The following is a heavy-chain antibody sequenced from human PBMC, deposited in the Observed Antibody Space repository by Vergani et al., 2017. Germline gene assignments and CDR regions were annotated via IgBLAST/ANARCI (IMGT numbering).Heavy chain of an antibody. Sequence: QVQLVESGGGLVKPGGSLRLSCAASGFTFSDYYMSWIRQAPGKGLEWVSHISSSSSYTNYADSVKGRFTISRDNAKNSLYLQMNSLRAEDTAVYYCAKIEGPGATLGEPLPIDYWGQGTLVTVSS. V-gene: IGHV3-11*05. CDR2: ISSSSSYT. D-gene: IGHD1-26*01. CDR1: GFTFSDYY. J-gene: IGHJ4*02. CDR3: AKIEGPGATLGEPLPIDY.